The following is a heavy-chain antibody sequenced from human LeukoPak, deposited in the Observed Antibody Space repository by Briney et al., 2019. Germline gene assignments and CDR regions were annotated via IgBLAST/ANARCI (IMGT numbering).Heavy chain of an antibody. Sequence: PSETLSLTCTVSGVSFTSNNYVWGWIRQSPGKGLEWIGSIYYSGSTYYNPSLKSRVTISVDTSKNRFSLKLNSVTAADTSVYLCARRGYSSFFDYWGQGTLVTVSS. D-gene: IGHD1-1*01. CDR3: ARRGYSSFFDY. CDR2: IYYSGST. CDR1: GVSFTSNNYV. J-gene: IGHJ4*02. V-gene: IGHV4-39*01.